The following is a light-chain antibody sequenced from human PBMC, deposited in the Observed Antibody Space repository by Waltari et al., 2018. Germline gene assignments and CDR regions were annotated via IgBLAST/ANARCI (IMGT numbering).Light chain of an antibody. Sequence: QSVLTQPPSVSGAPGQRVTISCTGSSSNIGAGYDVHWYQQPPGTAPKLLMYGNSNRPSGVPDRFSGSKSGTSASLAITGLQVEDEADYYCQSYDSSLSGSRVFGGGTKLTVL. V-gene: IGLV1-40*01. CDR1: SSNIGAGYD. CDR3: QSYDSSLSGSRV. J-gene: IGLJ2*01. CDR2: GNS.